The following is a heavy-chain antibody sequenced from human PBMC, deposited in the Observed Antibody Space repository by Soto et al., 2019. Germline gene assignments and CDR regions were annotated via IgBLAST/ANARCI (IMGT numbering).Heavy chain of an antibody. V-gene: IGHV3-33*01. D-gene: IGHD6-19*01. J-gene: IGHJ4*02. CDR1: GFTFSSYG. CDR2: IWYDGSNK. CDR3: ARDRFDGDFIAVAYYFDY. Sequence: QVQLVESGGGVVQPGRSLRLSCAASGFTFSSYGMHWVRQAPGKGLEWVAVIWYDGSNKYYADSVKGRFTISRDNSKNTLYLQVNSLRAEDTAVYYCARDRFDGDFIAVAYYFDYWGQGTLVTVSS.